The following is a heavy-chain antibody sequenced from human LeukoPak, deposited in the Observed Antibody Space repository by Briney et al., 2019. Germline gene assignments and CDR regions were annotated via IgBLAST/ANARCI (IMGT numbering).Heavy chain of an antibody. D-gene: IGHD6-13*01. V-gene: IGHV3-23*01. CDR2: ITNSGENT. Sequence: GGSLGLSCEASGFSFPYGMSWVRQAPGKGLEWVSGITNSGENTYYADSVKGRFTISRDNSKNTLYLQMNSLRAEDTAVYYCAKSSAGTGRGAFFDYWGQGTLVTVSS. J-gene: IGHJ4*02. CDR3: AKSSAGTGRGAFFDY. CDR1: GFSFPYG.